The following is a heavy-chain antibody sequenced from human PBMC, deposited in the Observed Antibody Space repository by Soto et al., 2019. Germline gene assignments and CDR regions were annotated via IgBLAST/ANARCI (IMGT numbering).Heavy chain of an antibody. D-gene: IGHD6-19*01. CDR3: AKGGRQWLVTSDFNY. CDR2: VSHDGRNT. V-gene: IGHV3-30*18. J-gene: IGHJ4*02. Sequence: TASGFTFSDYAMHWVRQAPGKGLEWVAVVSHDGRNTHYADSVKGRFTISRDSSKNTVSLEMTSLRAEDTAVYYCAKGGRQWLVTSDFNYWGQGALVTVSS. CDR1: GFTFSDYA.